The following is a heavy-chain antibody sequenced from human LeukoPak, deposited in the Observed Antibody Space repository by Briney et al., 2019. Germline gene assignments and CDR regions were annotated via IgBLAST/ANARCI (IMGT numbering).Heavy chain of an antibody. D-gene: IGHD3-22*01. CDR2: MNPNSGNT. J-gene: IGHJ4*02. CDR1: GYTFTSYD. Sequence: ASVKVSCKASGYTFTSYDINWVRQATGQGLEWMGWMNPNSGNTGYAQKFQGRVTMTRNTSISTAYMELSSLRSEDTAVYYCARDSLLDYYDSSGYYYVFGYWGQGTLVTVSS. V-gene: IGHV1-8*01. CDR3: ARDSLLDYYDSSGYYYVFGY.